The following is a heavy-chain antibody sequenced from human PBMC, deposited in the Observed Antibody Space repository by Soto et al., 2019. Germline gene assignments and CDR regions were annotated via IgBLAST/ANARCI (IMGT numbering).Heavy chain of an antibody. J-gene: IGHJ6*03. CDR3: ARARRPITICGGVTSTTKHYYMDG. Sequence: SDTLSLTCTVSGGSISSYYWSWIRQPPGKGLEWIGYIYYSGSTNYNPSLKSRVTISVDTSKNQFSLKLSSVTAADTAVYYCARARRPITICGGVTSTTKHYYMDGWGKGTTVTVYS. V-gene: IGHV4-59*01. D-gene: IGHD3-3*01. CDR1: GGSISSYY. CDR2: IYYSGST.